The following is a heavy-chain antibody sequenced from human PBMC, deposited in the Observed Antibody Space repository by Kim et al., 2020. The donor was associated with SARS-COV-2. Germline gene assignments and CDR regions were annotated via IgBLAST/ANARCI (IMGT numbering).Heavy chain of an antibody. V-gene: IGHV3-23*01. CDR1: GFTFSNFA. Sequence: GGSLRLSCAASGFTFSNFAMTWVRQAPGKGLEWVSAISNTAGGTYFADSVKGRFAISRDNSKNTLHLQMNSLRVEDTAIYYCAKASHSSGWYWYHLDNWGRGTLVTVSS. CDR3: AKASHSSGWYWYHLDN. D-gene: IGHD6-19*01. J-gene: IGHJ4*02. CDR2: ISNTAGGT.